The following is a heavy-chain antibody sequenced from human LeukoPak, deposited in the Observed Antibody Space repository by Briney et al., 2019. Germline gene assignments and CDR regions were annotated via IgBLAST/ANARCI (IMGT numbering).Heavy chain of an antibody. CDR3: ARSVDRYYYDSSGYGN. CDR2: IYYSGST. D-gene: IGHD3-22*01. CDR1: GGSISSSNW. J-gene: IGHJ4*02. V-gene: IGHV4-61*01. Sequence: SETLSLTCAVSGGSISSSNWWSWIRQPPGKGLEWIGYIYYSGSTNYNPSLKSRVTISVDTSKNQFSLKLSSVTAADTAVYYCARSVDRYYYDSSGYGNWGQGTLVTVSS.